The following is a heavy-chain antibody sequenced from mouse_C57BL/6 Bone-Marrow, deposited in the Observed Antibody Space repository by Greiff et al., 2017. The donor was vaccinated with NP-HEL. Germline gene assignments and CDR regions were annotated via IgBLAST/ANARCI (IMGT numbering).Heavy chain of an antibody. CDR2: INPNNGGT. Sequence: EVKLMESGPELVKPGASVKIPCKASGYTFTDYNMDWVKQSHGKSLEWIGDINPNNGGTIYNQKFKGKATLTVDKSSSTAYMELRSLTSEDTAVYYCARGSRPYYAMDYWGQGTAVTVSS. CDR3: ARGSRPYYAMDY. CDR1: GYTFTDYN. D-gene: IGHD1-1*01. J-gene: IGHJ4*01. V-gene: IGHV1-18*01.